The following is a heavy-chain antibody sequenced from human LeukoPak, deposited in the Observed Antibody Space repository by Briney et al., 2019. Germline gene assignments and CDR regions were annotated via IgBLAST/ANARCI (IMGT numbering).Heavy chain of an antibody. V-gene: IGHV1-8*02. CDR3: ARDLALFGTGMDY. CDR2: MNPNSGNT. J-gene: IGHJ4*02. Sequence: GASVKVSCKASGGTFSSYAINWVRQATGQGLEWMGWMNPNSGNTGYAQKFQGRVTMTRNTSISTAYMELSSLRSEDTAVYYCARDLALFGTGMDYWGQGTLVTVSS. D-gene: IGHD1-7*01. CDR1: GGTFSSYA.